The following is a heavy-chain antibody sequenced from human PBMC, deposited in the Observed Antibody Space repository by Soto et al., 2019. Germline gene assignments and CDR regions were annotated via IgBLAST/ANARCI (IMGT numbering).Heavy chain of an antibody. CDR3: SGGVRFFDWLDLFDY. D-gene: IGHD3-9*01. V-gene: IGHV4-31*03. CDR1: GGSISRGGYY. CDR2: IYYSGST. Sequence: QVQLQESGPGLVKPSQTLSLTCTVSGGSISRGGYYWSWIRQHPGKGLGWIGNIYYSGSTYSNPSLKSRITISVDTSNNQFSFKLCSVTAAHTAVYYCSGGVRFFDWLDLFDYWGQGTPVTVSS. J-gene: IGHJ4*02.